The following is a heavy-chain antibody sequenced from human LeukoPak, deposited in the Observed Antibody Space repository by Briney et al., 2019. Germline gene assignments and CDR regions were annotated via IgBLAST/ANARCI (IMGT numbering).Heavy chain of an antibody. CDR3: ARATLGVTLFDY. V-gene: IGHV3-33*01. Sequence: GGSLRLSCAASGFTFSSYGMHWVRQAPGKGLEWVAVIWYDGSNKYYADSVKGRFTISRDNSKNTLYLQMNSQRAEDTAVYYCARATLGVTLFDYWGQGTLVTVSS. CDR2: IWYDGSNK. D-gene: IGHD3-16*01. J-gene: IGHJ4*02. CDR1: GFTFSSYG.